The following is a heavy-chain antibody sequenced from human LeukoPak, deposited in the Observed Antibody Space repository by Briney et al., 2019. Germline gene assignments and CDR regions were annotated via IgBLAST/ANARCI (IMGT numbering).Heavy chain of an antibody. J-gene: IGHJ3*02. D-gene: IGHD6-13*01. V-gene: IGHV4-59*01. CDR2: IYYSGST. Sequence: SETLSLTCTHSGGSISSYYWSWIRQPPGTGLEWIGYIYYSGSTNYNPSLKSRVTISVDTSKNQFSLKLSSVTAADTAVYYCARQQQLRYGGAFDIWGQGTMVTVSS. CDR1: GGSISSYY. CDR3: ARQQQLRYGGAFDI.